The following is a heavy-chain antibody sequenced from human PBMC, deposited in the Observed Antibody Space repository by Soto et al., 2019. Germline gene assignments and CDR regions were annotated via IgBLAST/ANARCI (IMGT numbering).Heavy chain of an antibody. D-gene: IGHD2-21*02. CDR1: GGSISSGDYY. V-gene: IGHV4-30-4*01. Sequence: SETLSLTCTVSGGSISSGDYYWSWIRQPPGKGLEWIGYIYYSGSTYYNPSLKSRVTISVDTSKNQFSLKLSSVTAADTAVYYCARDRRAYGGNSYYYYGMDVWGQGTTVTVSS. CDR3: ARDRRAYGGNSYYYYGMDV. J-gene: IGHJ6*02. CDR2: IYYSGST.